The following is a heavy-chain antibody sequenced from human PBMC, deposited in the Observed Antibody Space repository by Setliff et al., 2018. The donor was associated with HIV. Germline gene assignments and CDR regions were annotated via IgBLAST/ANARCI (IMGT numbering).Heavy chain of an antibody. J-gene: IGHJ4*02. Sequence: PSETLSLTCSVSGGSITNYYWGWIRQSPGKGLEWIGFIRHTGSTSYNPSLKSRVIISADTRNHFSLNLYSITAADTAVYYCARYRCGDTDISLDYWGQGALVTVSS. CDR2: IRHTGST. D-gene: IGHD3-10*01. CDR3: ARYRCGDTDISLDY. V-gene: IGHV4-59*01. CDR1: GGSITNYY.